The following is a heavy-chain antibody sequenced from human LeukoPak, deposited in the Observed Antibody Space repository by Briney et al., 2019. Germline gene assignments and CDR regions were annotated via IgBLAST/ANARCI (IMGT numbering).Heavy chain of an antibody. D-gene: IGHD1-26*01. V-gene: IGHV3-43*02. CDR3: AKVFSGNYGLSDY. CDR2: ISGDGGST. Sequence: GESLRLSCAASGFAFDDYAMHWVRQPPGKGLEWVSLISGDGGSTYYADSVKGRFTISRDNSKNSLYLQMNSLRTEGTALYYCAKVFSGNYGLSDYWGQGTLVTVSS. CDR1: GFAFDDYA. J-gene: IGHJ4*02.